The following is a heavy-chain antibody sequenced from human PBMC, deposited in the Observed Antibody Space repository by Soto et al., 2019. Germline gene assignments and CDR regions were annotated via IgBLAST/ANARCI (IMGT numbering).Heavy chain of an antibody. CDR3: ASDAAAGLKF. D-gene: IGHD6-13*01. CDR1: GITFRNYW. J-gene: IGHJ4*02. CDR2: INSDASII. Sequence: GSQTLSCAVSGITFRNYWMHWISQAPGKGLVWVSHINSDASIINYADSVKGRFTISRDNARNTLYLQMNSLRVDDTAIYYCASDAAAGLKFWGQGTLVTVSS. V-gene: IGHV3-74*01.